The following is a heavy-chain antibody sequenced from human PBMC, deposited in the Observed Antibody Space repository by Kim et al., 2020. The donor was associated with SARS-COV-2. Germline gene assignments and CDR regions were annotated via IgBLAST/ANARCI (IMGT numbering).Heavy chain of an antibody. J-gene: IGHJ4*02. CDR1: GYTFTSYA. CDR2: INAGNGNT. CDR3: ARGSPCSSTSCYRVLSY. V-gene: IGHV1-3*01. Sequence: ASVKVSCKASGYTFTSYAMHWVRQAPGQRLEWMGWINAGNGNTKYSQKFQGRVTITRDTSASTAYMELSSLRSEDTAVYYCARGSPCSSTSCYRVLSYWGQGTLVTVSS. D-gene: IGHD2-2*01.